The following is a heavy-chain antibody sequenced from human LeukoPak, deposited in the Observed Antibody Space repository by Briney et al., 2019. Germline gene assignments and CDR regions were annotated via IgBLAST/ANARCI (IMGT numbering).Heavy chain of an antibody. Sequence: GGSPRLSCAASGFTFSSYAMSWVRQAPGKGLEWVSAISGSGGSTYYADSVKGRFTISRDNSKNTLYLQMNSLRAEDTAVYYCADSSSWYDAFDIWGQGTMVTVSS. CDR3: ADSSSWYDAFDI. D-gene: IGHD6-13*01. V-gene: IGHV3-23*01. CDR1: GFTFSSYA. CDR2: ISGSGGST. J-gene: IGHJ3*02.